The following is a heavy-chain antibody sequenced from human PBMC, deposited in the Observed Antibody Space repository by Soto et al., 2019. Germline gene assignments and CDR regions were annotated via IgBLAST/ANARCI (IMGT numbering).Heavy chain of an antibody. CDR3: ASSIN. V-gene: IGHV3-33*01. Sequence: QVQLVESGGGVVQPGRSLRLSCAASGFPFSSYGMHWVRQAPGKGLDWVAVIWYDGSNKDYAESVKGRFTTSRENSKNTLYLQMNSLRADDTAVYYCASSINWGQGTLVTVSS. CDR1: GFPFSSYG. J-gene: IGHJ4*02. CDR2: IWYDGSNK.